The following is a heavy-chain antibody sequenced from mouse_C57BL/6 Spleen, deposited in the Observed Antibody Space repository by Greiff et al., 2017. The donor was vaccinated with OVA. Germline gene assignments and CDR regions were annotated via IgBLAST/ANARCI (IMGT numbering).Heavy chain of an antibody. J-gene: IGHJ2*01. CDR1: GYSITSGYY. CDR2: ISYDGSN. V-gene: IGHV3-6*01. Sequence: EVQLQQSGPGLVKPSQSLSLTCSVPGYSITSGYYWNWIRQFPGNKLEWMGYISYDGSNNYNPSLKNRISITRDTSKNQFFLKLNSVTTEDTATYYCAREGSYFDYWGQGTTLTVSS. CDR3: AREGSYFDY.